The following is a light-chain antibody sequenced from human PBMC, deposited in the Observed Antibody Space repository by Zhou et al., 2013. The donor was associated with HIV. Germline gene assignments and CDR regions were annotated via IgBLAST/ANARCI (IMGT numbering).Light chain of an antibody. J-gene: IGKJ2*01. CDR2: GAS. CDR3: QQTYSSVST. V-gene: IGKV1-39*01. Sequence: DIQMTQSPLSLSASVGDRVTITCRASQSITSYLNWFQHKAGKAPKVLIFGASTLHNGVPSRFSGSGSGTDFTLTINNVQPEDSATYYCQQTYSSVSTFGQGTNLEIK. CDR1: QSITSY.